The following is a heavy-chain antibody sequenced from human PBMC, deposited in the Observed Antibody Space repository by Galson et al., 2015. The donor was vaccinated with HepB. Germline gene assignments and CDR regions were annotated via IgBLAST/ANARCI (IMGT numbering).Heavy chain of an antibody. CDR3: ARAHLGPYYYGSGSYHNWFDP. CDR2: IIPIFGTA. V-gene: IGHV1-69*13. J-gene: IGHJ5*02. D-gene: IGHD3-10*01. Sequence: SVKVSCKASGGTFSSYAISWVRQAPGQGLEWMGGIIPIFGTANYAQKFQGRVTITADESTSTAYMELSSLRSEDTAVYYCARAHLGPYYYGSGSYHNWFDPWGQGTLVTVSS. CDR1: GGTFSSYA.